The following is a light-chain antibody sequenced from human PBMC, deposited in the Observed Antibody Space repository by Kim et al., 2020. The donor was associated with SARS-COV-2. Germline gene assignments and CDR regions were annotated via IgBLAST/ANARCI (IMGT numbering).Light chain of an antibody. Sequence: DIQMTQSPPSLFASVGDRVTITCQASQSINTKLNWYQQKPGTAPRVLIYEASTLQTGVPSRFSGSGSGTHFTLTIDNLQPEDFGSYYCQQSYSVPITFGHGTRLEIK. J-gene: IGKJ5*01. CDR2: EAS. V-gene: IGKV1-39*01. CDR1: QSINTK. CDR3: QQSYSVPIT.